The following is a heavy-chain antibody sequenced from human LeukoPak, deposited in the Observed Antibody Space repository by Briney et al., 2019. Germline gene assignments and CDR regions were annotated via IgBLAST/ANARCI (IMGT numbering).Heavy chain of an antibody. J-gene: IGHJ3*02. CDR1: GFTFSSYA. D-gene: IGHD1-1*01. CDR3: ARVLDAFDI. V-gene: IGHV3-23*01. Sequence: GGSLRLSCAASGFTFSSYAMSWVRQAPGKGLEWVSAISGSGGSTYYADSVKGRFTISRDNAKNSLYLQMNSLRAEDTAVYYCARVLDAFDIWGQGTMVTVSS. CDR2: ISGSGGST.